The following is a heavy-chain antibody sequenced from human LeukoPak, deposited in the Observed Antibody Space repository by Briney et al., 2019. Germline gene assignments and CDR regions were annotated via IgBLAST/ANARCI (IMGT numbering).Heavy chain of an antibody. J-gene: IGHJ4*02. CDR1: GFTFSSYE. D-gene: IGHD3-9*01. CDR3: AREGILTGYPLEY. Sequence: SGGSLRLSCAASGFTFSSYEMNWVRQAPGKGLEWVSYISSSGSTIYYADSVKGRFTISRDNAKNSLYLQMNSLRAEDTAVYYCAREGILTGYPLEYWGQGTLVTVSS. V-gene: IGHV3-48*03. CDR2: ISSSGSTI.